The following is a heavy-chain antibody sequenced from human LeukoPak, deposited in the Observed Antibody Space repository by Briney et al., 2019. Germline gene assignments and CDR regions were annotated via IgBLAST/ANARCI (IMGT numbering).Heavy chain of an antibody. J-gene: IGHJ4*02. D-gene: IGHD4-17*01. CDR2: TIPIFGTA. CDR3: AGDRNGDYVFDY. V-gene: IGHV1-69*13. Sequence: GGSVKVSCKASGGTFSSYGISWVRQAPGQGLEWMGGTIPIFGTANYAQKFQGRVTITADESTRSAYMELRSVRPEDTAVNSCAGDRNGDYVFDYGGEGPLLTV. CDR1: GGTFSSYG.